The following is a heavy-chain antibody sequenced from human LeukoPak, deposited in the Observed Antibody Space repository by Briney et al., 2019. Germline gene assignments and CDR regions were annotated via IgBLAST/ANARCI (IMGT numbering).Heavy chain of an antibody. CDR2: IYYSGST. J-gene: IGHJ4*02. D-gene: IGHD1-26*01. CDR1: GGSISSSSYY. Sequence: PSGTLSLTCTVSGGSISSSSYYWGWIRQPPGKGLEWIGSIYYSGSTYYNPSLKSRVTISVDTSKNQFSLKLSSVTAADTAVYYCARLPRVGAATLCDYWGQGTLVTVSS. CDR3: ARLPRVGAATLCDY. V-gene: IGHV4-39*01.